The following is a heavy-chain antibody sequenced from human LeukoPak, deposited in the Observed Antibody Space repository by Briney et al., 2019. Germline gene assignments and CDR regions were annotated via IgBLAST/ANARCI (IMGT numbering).Heavy chain of an antibody. V-gene: IGHV3-53*01. CDR3: ARGLSHCSGATCSFT. D-gene: IGHD2-15*01. Sequence: GGSLRLSCAASGFIVSNNYTSWVRQAPGKGLEWVSVIYSPGHTYYADSVKGRFTISRDNSKNTLYLQMNGLRAEDTAVYYCARGLSHCSGATCSFTWGQGTLVTVSP. CDR1: GFIVSNNY. CDR2: IYSPGHT. J-gene: IGHJ5*02.